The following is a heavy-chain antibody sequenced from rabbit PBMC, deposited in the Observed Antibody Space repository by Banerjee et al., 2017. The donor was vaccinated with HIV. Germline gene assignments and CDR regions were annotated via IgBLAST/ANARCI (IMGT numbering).Heavy chain of an antibody. J-gene: IGHJ2*01. V-gene: IGHV1S7*01. D-gene: IGHD4-1*01. CDR2: IDPVFGIT. CDR1: GFTLSSYY. Sequence: QLEESGGGLVQPGGSLKLSCTASGFTLSSYYMNWVRQAPGKGLEWIGYIDPVFGITYYANWVNGRFSISRENAQNTVFLQMTSLTAADTATYFCARDLAGVIGWNFGWRGPGTLVTVS. CDR3: ARDLAGVIGWNFGW.